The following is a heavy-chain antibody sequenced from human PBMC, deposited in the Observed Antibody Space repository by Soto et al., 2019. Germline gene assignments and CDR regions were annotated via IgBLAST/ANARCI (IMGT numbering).Heavy chain of an antibody. D-gene: IGHD6-25*01. CDR2: INHSGST. CDR1: GGSFSGYY. J-gene: IGHJ4*02. CDR3: ARMWSGFNFY. V-gene: IGHV4-34*01. Sequence: SETLSLTCAVYGGSFSGYYWSWIRQPPGKGLEWIGEINHSGSTNYNPSLKSRVTISVDTSKNQFSLNLSSVTAADTAVYYCARMWSGFNFYWGLGNLVTVSS.